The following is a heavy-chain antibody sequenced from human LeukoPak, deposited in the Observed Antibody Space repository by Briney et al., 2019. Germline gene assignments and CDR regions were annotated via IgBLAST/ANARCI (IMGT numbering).Heavy chain of an antibody. D-gene: IGHD2-15*01. CDR1: GFTFSSYG. Sequence: GRSLRLSCAASGFTFSSYGMRWVRQAPGKGLEWVAVISYDGSNKYYADSVKGRFTISRDNSKSTLYLQMNSLRAEDTAVYYCARVRGYCSGGSCFPPDYWGQGTLVTVSS. CDR2: ISYDGSNK. J-gene: IGHJ4*02. CDR3: ARVRGYCSGGSCFPPDY. V-gene: IGHV3-30*03.